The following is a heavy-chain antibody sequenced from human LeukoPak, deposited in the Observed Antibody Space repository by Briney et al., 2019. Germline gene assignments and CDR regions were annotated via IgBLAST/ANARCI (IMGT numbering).Heavy chain of an antibody. CDR1: GFTFSTYS. J-gene: IGHJ2*01. D-gene: IGHD3-22*01. CDR2: ISSSSSTI. Sequence: GGSLRLSCAASGFTFSTYSMNWVRQAPGKGLEWVSYISSSSSTIYYADSVKGRFTISRDNAKNSLYLQMNSLRDEDTAVYYCARREYYGSSGYRHFDLWGRGTLVTVSS. V-gene: IGHV3-48*02. CDR3: ARREYYGSSGYRHFDL.